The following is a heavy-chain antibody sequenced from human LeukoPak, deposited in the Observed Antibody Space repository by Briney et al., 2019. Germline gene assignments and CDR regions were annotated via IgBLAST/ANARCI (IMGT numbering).Heavy chain of an antibody. D-gene: IGHD3-22*01. J-gene: IGHJ4*02. CDR3: AREETNYYDSSGYFYYFDY. CDR2: ISAYNGNT. Sequence: ASVMVSCKASGYTFTSYGISWVRQAPGQGLEWMGWISAYNGNTNYAQKLQGRVTMTTDTSTSTAYMELRSLRSDDTAVYYCAREETNYYDSSGYFYYFDYWGQGTLVTVSS. V-gene: IGHV1-18*01. CDR1: GYTFTSYG.